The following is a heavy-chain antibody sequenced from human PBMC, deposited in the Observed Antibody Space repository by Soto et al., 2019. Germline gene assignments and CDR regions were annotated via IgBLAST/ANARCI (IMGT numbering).Heavy chain of an antibody. CDR3: AKVRYDSSGYFPFDY. CDR2: ISGSGGST. J-gene: IGHJ4*02. Sequence: EVQLLESGGGLVQPGGSLRLSCAASGFTFSSYAMSWVRQAPGKGREWVSAISGSGGSTYYADSVKGRFTISRDNSKNTLYLQMNSLRAEDTAVYYCAKVRYDSSGYFPFDYWGQGTLVTVSS. D-gene: IGHD3-22*01. CDR1: GFTFSSYA. V-gene: IGHV3-23*01.